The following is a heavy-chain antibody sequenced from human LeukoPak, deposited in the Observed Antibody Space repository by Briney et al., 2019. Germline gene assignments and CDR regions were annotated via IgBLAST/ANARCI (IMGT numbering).Heavy chain of an antibody. J-gene: IGHJ4*02. CDR3: AKDGTSYCGGDCYPPHFDY. Sequence: GGSLRLSCAASGFTFSSYGMHWVRQAPGKGLEWVAFIRYDGSNKYYADSVKGRFTISRDNSKNTLYLQMNSLRAEDTAVYYCAKDGTSYCGGDCYPPHFDYWGQGTLVTVSS. CDR2: IRYDGSNK. CDR1: GFTFSSYG. D-gene: IGHD2-21*02. V-gene: IGHV3-30*02.